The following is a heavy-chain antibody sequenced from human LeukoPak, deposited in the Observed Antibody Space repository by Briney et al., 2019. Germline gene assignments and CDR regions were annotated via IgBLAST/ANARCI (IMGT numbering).Heavy chain of an antibody. CDR2: IYYSGST. CDR3: ARVWTIAAAAYSPTYYFDY. CDR1: GGSISSSSYY. Sequence: SETLSLTCTVSGGSISSSSYYWGWLRQPPGKGLERIGSIYYSGSTYYNPSLKSRVTISVDTSKNQFSLKLSSVTAADTAVYYCARVWTIAAAAYSPTYYFDYWGQGTLVTVSS. J-gene: IGHJ4*02. V-gene: IGHV4-39*07. D-gene: IGHD6-13*01.